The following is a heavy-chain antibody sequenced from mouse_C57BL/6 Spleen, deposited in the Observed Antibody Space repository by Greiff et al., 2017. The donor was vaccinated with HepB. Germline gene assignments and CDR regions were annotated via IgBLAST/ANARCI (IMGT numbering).Heavy chain of an antibody. Sequence: EVQGVESGGGLVQSGRSLRLSCATSGFTFSDFYMEWVRQAPGKGLEWIAASRNKANDYTTEYSASVKGQFIVSTDTSQSNLYRQMQALRAEDTAIYYCARDSMMVKKWYFDVWGTGTTVTVSS. J-gene: IGHJ1*03. CDR3: ARDSMMVKKWYFDV. CDR1: GFTFSDFY. V-gene: IGHV7-1*01. D-gene: IGHD2-3*01. CDR2: SRNKANDYTT.